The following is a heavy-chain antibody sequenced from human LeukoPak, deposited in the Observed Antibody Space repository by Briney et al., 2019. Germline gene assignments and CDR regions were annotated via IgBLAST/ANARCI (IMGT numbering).Heavy chain of an antibody. CDR3: ATEQYDSSGYYWD. CDR1: GFTFSSYS. V-gene: IGHV3-48*04. D-gene: IGHD3-22*01. CDR2: ISSSSSTI. Sequence: GGSLRLSCAASGFTFSSYSMNWVRQAPGKGLEWVSYISSSSSTIYYADSVKGRFTISRGNAKNSLYLQMNSLRAEDTAVYYCATEQYDSSGYYWDWGQGTLVTVSS. J-gene: IGHJ4*02.